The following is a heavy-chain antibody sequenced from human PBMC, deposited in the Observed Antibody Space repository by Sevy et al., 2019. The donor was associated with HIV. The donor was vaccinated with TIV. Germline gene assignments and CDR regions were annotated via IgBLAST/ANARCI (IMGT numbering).Heavy chain of an antibody. Sequence: GGSLRLSCAASGFTFSDAWMSWVRQAPGKGLEWVGRIQSKTDGGTTDYAAPVKGRFTISRDDSKNMLYLQMNSLKTEDTAVYYCTTEALDGDYGDYYYYGMDVWGQGTTVTVSS. J-gene: IGHJ6*02. CDR2: IQSKTDGGTT. CDR3: TTEALDGDYGDYYYYGMDV. V-gene: IGHV3-15*01. CDR1: GFTFSDAW. D-gene: IGHD4-17*01.